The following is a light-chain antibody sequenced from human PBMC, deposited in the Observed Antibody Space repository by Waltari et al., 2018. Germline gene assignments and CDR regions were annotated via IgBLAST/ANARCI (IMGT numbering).Light chain of an antibody. CDR1: TSDVGGYNS. CDR3: SSYAGSNNVV. V-gene: IGLV2-8*01. J-gene: IGLJ2*01. Sequence: QSALTQPPSASGSPGQSVTISCTGTTSDVGGYNSVSWYQQNPGKAPKLMIYEVNKRPSGVPDRFSGSKSGNTASLTVSGLQAEDEADYYCSSYAGSNNVVFGGGTKLTVL. CDR2: EVN.